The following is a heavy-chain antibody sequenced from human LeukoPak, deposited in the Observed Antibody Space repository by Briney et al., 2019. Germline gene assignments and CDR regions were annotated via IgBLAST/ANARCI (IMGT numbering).Heavy chain of an antibody. J-gene: IGHJ4*02. D-gene: IGHD3-9*01. CDR1: GGTFSSYA. CDR3: ARTTLLRYFDWLLPPYYFDY. CDR2: INAGNGNR. Sequence: ASVKVSCKASGGTFSSYAISWVRQAPGQRLEWMGWINAGNGNRKYSQEFQDRVTITRDTSASTAYMELSRLRSDDTAVYYCARTTLLRYFDWLLPPYYFDYWGQGTLVTVSS. V-gene: IGHV1-3*01.